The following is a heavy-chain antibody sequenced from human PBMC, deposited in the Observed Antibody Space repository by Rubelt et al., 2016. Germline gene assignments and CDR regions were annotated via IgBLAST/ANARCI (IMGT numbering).Heavy chain of an antibody. CDR3: ATLPVWDGDTPNWYFDL. CDR1: GFTFSDYY. J-gene: IGHJ2*01. V-gene: IGHV3-23*04. CDR2: ISGSGGST. Sequence: VQLVESGGGLVKPGGSLRLSCAASGFTFSDYYMSWIRQAPGKGLEWVSAISGSGGSTYYADSVKGRFTISRDNSKNTLYRQMNSLRAEDTAVYYCATLPVWDGDTPNWYFDLWGRGTLVTVSS. D-gene: IGHD4-17*01.